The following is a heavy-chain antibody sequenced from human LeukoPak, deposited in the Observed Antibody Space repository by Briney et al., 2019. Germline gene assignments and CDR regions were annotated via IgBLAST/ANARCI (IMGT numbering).Heavy chain of an antibody. J-gene: IGHJ2*01. CDR2: VSFRSSYT. Sequence: GVSLRLSCAASGFTFSDYTMNWVRQSPGKGLQWVSYVSFRSSYTSYAHSLKGRVTISRDDAKSSVYLEMTSLRAEDTAVYYCARASTEYAVTAGFGTWGRGTLVTVSS. CDR3: ARASTEYAVTAGFGT. D-gene: IGHD2-2*01. CDR1: GFTFSDYT. V-gene: IGHV3-21*01.